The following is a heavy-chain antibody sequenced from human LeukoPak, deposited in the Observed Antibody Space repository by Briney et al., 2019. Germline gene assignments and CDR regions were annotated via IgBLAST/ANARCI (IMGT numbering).Heavy chain of an antibody. Sequence: ASVTVSCKASGYTFTSYYMHWVRRAPGQGLDWVGIINPSAGSTTYAQKFQGRVTMTRDTSTSTVYMELSSLRSEDTAVYYCARDWKTMIVVVGPPGAFDIWGQGTMVTVSS. J-gene: IGHJ3*02. V-gene: IGHV1-46*01. CDR2: INPSAGST. CDR1: GYTFTSYY. CDR3: ARDWKTMIVVVGPPGAFDI. D-gene: IGHD3-22*01.